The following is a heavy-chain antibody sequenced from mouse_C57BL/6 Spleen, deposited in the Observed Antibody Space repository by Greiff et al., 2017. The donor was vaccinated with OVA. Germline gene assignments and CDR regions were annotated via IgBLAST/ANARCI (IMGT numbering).Heavy chain of an antibody. Sequence: VQLQQSGPELVKPGASVKISCKASGYTFTDYYMNWVKQSHGKSLEWIGDINPNNGGTSYNQKFKGKATLTVDKSSSTAYMELRSLTSEDSAVYYCARWGGVLRGLYYFDYWGQGTTLTVSS. D-gene: IGHD1-1*01. V-gene: IGHV1-26*01. CDR1: GYTFTDYY. J-gene: IGHJ2*01. CDR3: ARWGGVLRGLYYFDY. CDR2: INPNNGGT.